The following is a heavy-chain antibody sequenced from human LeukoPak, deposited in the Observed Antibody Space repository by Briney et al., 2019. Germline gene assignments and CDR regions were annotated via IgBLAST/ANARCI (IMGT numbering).Heavy chain of an antibody. CDR3: ASSRLRYRLDY. D-gene: IGHD4-17*01. V-gene: IGHV4-34*01. J-gene: IGHJ4*02. CDR1: GGSFSGYY. CDR2: INHSGST. Sequence: SETLSLTCAVYGGSFSGYYWSWIRQPPGKGLEWIGEINHSGSTNYNPSLKSRVTISVDTSKNQFSLKLSSVTAADTAVYYCASSRLRYRLDYWGQGTLVTVSS.